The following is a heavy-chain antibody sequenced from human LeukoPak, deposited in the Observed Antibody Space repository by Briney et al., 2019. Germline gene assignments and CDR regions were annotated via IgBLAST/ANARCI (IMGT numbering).Heavy chain of an antibody. Sequence: GGSLRLSCAASGFTFSDYYMSWIRQAPGKGLEWVSYISSSGSTIYYADSVKGRFTISRDNAKNSLYLQMNSLRAEDTALYYCARDVTMVELGWFDPWGQGTLVTVSS. CDR1: GFTFSDYY. CDR3: ARDVTMVELGWFDP. V-gene: IGHV3-11*01. D-gene: IGHD3-10*01. J-gene: IGHJ5*02. CDR2: ISSSGSTI.